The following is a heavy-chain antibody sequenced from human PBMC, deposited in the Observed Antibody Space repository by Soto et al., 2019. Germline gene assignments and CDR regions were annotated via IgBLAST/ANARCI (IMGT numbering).Heavy chain of an antibody. Sequence: QVQLVESGGGVVQPGRSLRLSCAASGFIFSSYAMHWVRQAPGKGLEWVAFISDDGSSKYYADSVKGRFTISRDNSKNPLYLQMTSLSAEDTAVYYCTRADLTVTLSVFDPWGQGTLVTVSS. CDR3: TRADLTVTLSVFDP. CDR2: ISDDGSSK. J-gene: IGHJ5*02. D-gene: IGHD4-17*01. CDR1: GFIFSSYA. V-gene: IGHV3-30-3*01.